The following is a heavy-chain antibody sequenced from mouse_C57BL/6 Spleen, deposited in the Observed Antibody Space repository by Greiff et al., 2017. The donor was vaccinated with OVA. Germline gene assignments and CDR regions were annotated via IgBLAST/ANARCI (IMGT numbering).Heavy chain of an antibody. J-gene: IGHJ2*01. CDR3: ARNYGSSFDY. V-gene: IGHV1-50*01. CDR1: GYTFTSYW. Sequence: QVQLQQSGAELVKPGASVKLSCKASGYTFTSYWMQWVKQRPGQGLEWIGEIDPSDSYTNYNQKFKGKATLTVDTSSSTAYMQLSSLTSEDSAVDYCARNYGSSFDYWGQGTTLTVSS. CDR2: IDPSDSYT. D-gene: IGHD1-1*01.